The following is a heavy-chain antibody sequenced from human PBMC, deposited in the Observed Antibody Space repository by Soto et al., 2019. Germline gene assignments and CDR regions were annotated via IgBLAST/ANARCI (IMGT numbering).Heavy chain of an antibody. J-gene: IGHJ6*02. CDR2: ITSSGRTT. CDR3: ARDLRLVLEYCSSPLSYYVMDV. Sequence: QVQLVESGGGLVKPGGSLRLSCAASGFTFSDYYMNWIRQAPGKGLEWVSYITSSGRTTYYADSVKGRFTIPRDNAKNSRYIQMSILSAEETAVYYCARDLRLVLEYCSSPLSYYVMDVWGQGTTVTLSS. V-gene: IGHV3-11*01. CDR1: GFTFSDYY. D-gene: IGHD6-6*01.